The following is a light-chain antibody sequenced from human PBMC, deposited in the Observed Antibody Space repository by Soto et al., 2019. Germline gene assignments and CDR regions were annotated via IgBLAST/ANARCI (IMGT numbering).Light chain of an antibody. V-gene: IGKV3-11*01. CDR3: QQRSDGPLT. J-gene: IGKJ1*01. CDR1: QSVSSY. CDR2: DAS. Sequence: EIVLTQSPATLSLSPGERATLSCRASQSVSSYFAWYQQKPGQAPRLLIYDASSRATGIPARFSGSGSGTDFTLTISSLEPEDFAVYYCQQRSDGPLTFGSGTKVDIK.